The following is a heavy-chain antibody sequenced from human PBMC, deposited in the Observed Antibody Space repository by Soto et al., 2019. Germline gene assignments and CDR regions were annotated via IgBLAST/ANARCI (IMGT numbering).Heavy chain of an antibody. Sequence: EVQLVESGGGMVKPGGSLRLSCVASGFTFSHAWLAWVRRAPGKGLEWVGRIRNGGTTDYAAPVKGRFTISRDDSKNTASLQMNTLETEDTAVYYCSWDASASYNLRSWGQGTLVTVSS. CDR2: IRNGGTT. J-gene: IGHJ5*02. CDR3: SWDASASYNLRS. V-gene: IGHV3-15*01. CDR1: GFTFSHAW. D-gene: IGHD1-1*01.